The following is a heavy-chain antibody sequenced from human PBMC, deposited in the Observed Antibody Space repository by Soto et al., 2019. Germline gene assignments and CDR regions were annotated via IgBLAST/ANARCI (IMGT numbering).Heavy chain of an antibody. CDR3: ARWGGLSCSGAVCFKKPFDY. CDR1: GGTFNNYA. Sequence: QVQLVQSGAEVKRPESSMKVSCKPSGGTFNNYAINWVRQAPGQGLEWMGAIIPISGTTKYAQKFQGRVTITADKSTSTVSMDLSSLRSEDTAVYYCARWGGLSCSGAVCFKKPFDYWGQGTLVTVSS. CDR2: IIPISGTT. D-gene: IGHD2-8*02. V-gene: IGHV1-69*06. J-gene: IGHJ4*02.